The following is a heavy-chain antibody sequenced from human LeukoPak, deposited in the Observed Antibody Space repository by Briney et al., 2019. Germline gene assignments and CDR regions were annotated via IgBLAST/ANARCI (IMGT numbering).Heavy chain of an antibody. J-gene: IGHJ4*02. CDR2: ITSNAGST. CDR1: GCSFSSYA. D-gene: IGHD3-10*01. Sequence: GGPLSLSRASAGCSFSSYAMHWVRQAPGKGLEYVSAITSNAGSTYYENSVKGRFTISRDNSKTTLYLQMGSLRADDMAVYYCARAVLLWFGELGYYFDYWGQGTLVTVSS. CDR3: ARAVLLWFGELGYYFDY. V-gene: IGHV3-64*01.